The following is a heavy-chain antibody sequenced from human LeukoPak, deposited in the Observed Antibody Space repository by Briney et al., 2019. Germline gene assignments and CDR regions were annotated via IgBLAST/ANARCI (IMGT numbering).Heavy chain of an antibody. Sequence: SVKVSCKASGATFSSYAISGVRQAPGQGLEWMGGIIPIFGTANYAQKFQGRVTITTDESTSTAYMELSSLRSEDTAVYYCAREISEGSYFDYWGQGTLVTVSS. J-gene: IGHJ4*02. CDR3: AREISEGSYFDY. D-gene: IGHD3-10*01. CDR1: GATFSSYA. V-gene: IGHV1-69*05. CDR2: IIPIFGTA.